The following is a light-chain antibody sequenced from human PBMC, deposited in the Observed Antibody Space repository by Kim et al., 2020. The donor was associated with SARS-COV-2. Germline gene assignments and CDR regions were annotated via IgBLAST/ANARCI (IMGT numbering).Light chain of an antibody. J-gene: IGKJ4*01. CDR2: ASS. CDR1: QGISNY. Sequence: ASIGDGVVITCWASQGISNYLAWFQLKPGKAPKAQIYASSSLQSGVPTQFSDSGYGTDFTLTNSSLQPEDFATYYCLQYKNYPLTFGGGTKVEIK. CDR3: LQYKNYPLT. V-gene: IGKV1-16*02.